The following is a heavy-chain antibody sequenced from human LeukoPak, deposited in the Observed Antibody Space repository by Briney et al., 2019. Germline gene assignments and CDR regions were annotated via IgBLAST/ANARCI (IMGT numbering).Heavy chain of an antibody. CDR1: GGSFSGYY. Sequence: PSETLSLTCAVYGGSFSGYYWSWIRQPPGKGLEWIGEINHSGSTNYNPSLKSRVTISVDTSKNQFSLKLSSVTAADTAVYYCARARPLVPAAMKRTYYMDVWGKGTTVTVSS. D-gene: IGHD2-2*01. CDR2: INHSGST. V-gene: IGHV4-34*01. J-gene: IGHJ6*03. CDR3: ARARPLVPAAMKRTYYMDV.